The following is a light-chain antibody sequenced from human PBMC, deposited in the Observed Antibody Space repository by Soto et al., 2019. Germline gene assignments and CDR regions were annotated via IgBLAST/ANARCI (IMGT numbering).Light chain of an antibody. CDR3: CSFAGDFYV. CDR2: DVS. V-gene: IGLV2-11*01. CDR1: TSDVGGYDY. J-gene: IGLJ1*01. Sequence: QSALTQPRSVYGSPRQSVAISCNGTTSDVGGYDYVSWHQQHPGKAPELIIFDVSKRPSGVPDRFSGSKSGNTASLSISGLQAEDEADYFCCSFAGDFYVFGSVTKVIVL.